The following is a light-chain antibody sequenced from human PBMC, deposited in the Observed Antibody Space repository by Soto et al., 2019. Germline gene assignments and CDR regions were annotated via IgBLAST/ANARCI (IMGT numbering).Light chain of an antibody. CDR2: EGS. CDR1: SSDVGSYNL. CDR3: CSYAGSSTLYV. J-gene: IGLJ1*01. Sequence: QSVLTQPASVSGSPGQSITISCTGTSSDVGSYNLVSWYQQHPGKAPKLMIYEGSKRPSGVSNRFSGSKSGNTASLTISGLQAEEEADYYCCSYAGSSTLYVFGTGTKVTVL. V-gene: IGLV2-23*01.